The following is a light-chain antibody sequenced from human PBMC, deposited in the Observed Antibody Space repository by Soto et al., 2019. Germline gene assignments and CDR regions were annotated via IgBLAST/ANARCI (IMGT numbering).Light chain of an antibody. CDR3: SSYATITTPVV. J-gene: IGLJ3*02. Sequence: QSALTQPASVSGSPGQTITISCTGTNSDDGGYNYVSWYQQHPDKVPKLILYDVTIRPSGVSNRFSGSKSGNTASLTISGLQAEDEADYYCSSYATITTPVVFGGGTKLTVL. V-gene: IGLV2-14*01. CDR2: DVT. CDR1: NSDDGGYNY.